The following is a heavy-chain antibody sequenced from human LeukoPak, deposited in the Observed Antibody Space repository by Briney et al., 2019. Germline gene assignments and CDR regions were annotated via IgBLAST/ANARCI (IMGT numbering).Heavy chain of an antibody. Sequence: GGSLRLSCAASGFTFSSYWMHWVRQAPGKGLVWVSRINGDGSSTSYADSVKGRFTISRDNAKNTLYLQMNSLRAEDTAVYYCARAGYDYIWGSYHTGRYFDYWGQGTLVTVSS. CDR1: GFTFSSYW. CDR2: INGDGSST. CDR3: ARAGYDYIWGSYHTGRYFDY. J-gene: IGHJ4*02. V-gene: IGHV3-74*01. D-gene: IGHD3-16*02.